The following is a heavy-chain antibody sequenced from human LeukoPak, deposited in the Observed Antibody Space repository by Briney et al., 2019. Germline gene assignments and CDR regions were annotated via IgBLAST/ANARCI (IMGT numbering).Heavy chain of an antibody. Sequence: GESLKISCQGSEYNFTSYWIAWVRQMPGKGLEWMGIIYPGDSDTRYSPSFQGQVTISADKSISTAYPQWSSLKASDTAMYYCARFGSGDYFDSWGQGTLVTVSS. CDR2: IYPGDSDT. CDR1: EYNFTSYW. CDR3: ARFGSGDYFDS. D-gene: IGHD3-3*01. V-gene: IGHV5-51*01. J-gene: IGHJ4*02.